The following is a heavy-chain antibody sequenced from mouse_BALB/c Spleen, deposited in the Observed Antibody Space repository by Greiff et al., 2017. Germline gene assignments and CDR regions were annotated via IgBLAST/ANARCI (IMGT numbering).Heavy chain of an antibody. CDR1: GFNITDYY. V-gene: IGHV14-1*02. CDR3: ALSYGYDWFAY. Sequence: EVQGVESGAELVRPGALVKLSCKASGFNITDYYMHWVKQRPEQGLEWIGWIDPENGNTIYDPKFQGKASITADTSSNTAYLQLSSLTSEDTAVYYCALSYGYDWFAYWGQGTLVTVSA. CDR2: IDPENGNT. D-gene: IGHD2-2*01. J-gene: IGHJ3*01.